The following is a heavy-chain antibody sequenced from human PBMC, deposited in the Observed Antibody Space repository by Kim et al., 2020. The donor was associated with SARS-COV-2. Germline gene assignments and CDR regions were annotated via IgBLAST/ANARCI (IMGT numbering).Heavy chain of an antibody. CDR3: AATYYFDTSGFDY. J-gene: IGHJ4*02. D-gene: IGHD3-22*01. Sequence: DSVEGRFSISRDNAKNSLSLQRKSLRAEDTAVYYCAATYYFDTSGFDYWGQGALVTVSS. V-gene: IGHV3-11*06.